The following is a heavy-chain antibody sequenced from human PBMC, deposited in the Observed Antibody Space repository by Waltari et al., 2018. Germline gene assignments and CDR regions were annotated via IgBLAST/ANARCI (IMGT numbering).Heavy chain of an antibody. V-gene: IGHV4-34*01. CDR2: INHSGST. CDR3: ARWTPAEDYGMDV. J-gene: IGHJ6*02. D-gene: IGHD2-2*01. Sequence: QVQLQQWGAGLLKPSETLSLTCAVYGGSFSGYYWSWIRQPPGKGLEWMGEINHSGSTNYNPSRKSRVTISVDTSKNQFSLKLSSATAADTAVYYCARWTPAEDYGMDVWGQGTTVTVSS. CDR1: GGSFSGYY.